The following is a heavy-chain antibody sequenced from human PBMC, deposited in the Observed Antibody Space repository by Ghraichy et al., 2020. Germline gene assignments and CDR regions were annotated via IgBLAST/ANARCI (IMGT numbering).Heavy chain of an antibody. Sequence: GESLNISCKGSGYSFSSNWIGWVRQMPGKGLEWMGIIYPDDSDIRYSPSFQGQVTISVDKSISTAYLQWSSLKASDTAMYYCARQVQGGTCSGGRCWYYYDGIDVWGQGTTVTVSS. J-gene: IGHJ6*02. CDR2: IYPDDSDI. D-gene: IGHD2-15*01. CDR3: ARQVQGGTCSGGRCWYYYDGIDV. CDR1: GYSFSSNW. V-gene: IGHV5-51*01.